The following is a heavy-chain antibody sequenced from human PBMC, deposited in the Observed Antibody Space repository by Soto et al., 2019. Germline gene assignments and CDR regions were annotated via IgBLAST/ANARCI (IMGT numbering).Heavy chain of an antibody. Sequence: GSLRLSCAASGFTFSSYGMHWVRQAPGKGLEWVAVISYDGSNKYYADSVKGRFTISRDNSKNTLYLQMNSLRAEDTAVYYCAKDPALAVAGTPIWFDPWGQGTLVTVSS. CDR2: ISYDGSNK. D-gene: IGHD6-19*01. CDR3: AKDPALAVAGTPIWFDP. J-gene: IGHJ5*02. V-gene: IGHV3-30*18. CDR1: GFTFSSYG.